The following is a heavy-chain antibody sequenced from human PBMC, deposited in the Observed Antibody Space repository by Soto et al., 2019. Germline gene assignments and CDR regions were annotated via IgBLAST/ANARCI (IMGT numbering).Heavy chain of an antibody. D-gene: IGHD3-22*01. V-gene: IGHV3-23*01. J-gene: IGHJ3*02. Sequence: GGSLSLSCAASGFTFGSYAMSWVRQAPGKGLEWVSAISGSGGSTYYADSVKGRFTISRDNSKNTLYLQMNSLRAEDTAVYYCAKDPRYYDSSGYAGIDAFDIWGQGTMVTVSS. CDR3: AKDPRYYDSSGYAGIDAFDI. CDR2: ISGSGGST. CDR1: GFTFGSYA.